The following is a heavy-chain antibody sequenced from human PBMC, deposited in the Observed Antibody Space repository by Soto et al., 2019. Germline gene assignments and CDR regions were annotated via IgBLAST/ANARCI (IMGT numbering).Heavy chain of an antibody. CDR2: ISGSGGST. CDR3: AKDRGGIVVVVAATLGHYGMDV. D-gene: IGHD2-15*01. V-gene: IGHV3-23*01. Sequence: GGSLRLSCAASGFTFSSYAMSWVRQAPGKGLEWVSAISGSGGSTYYADSVKGRFTISRDNSKNTRYLQMNSLGAEDTAVYYCAKDRGGIVVVVAATLGHYGMDVWGQGTTVTVSS. CDR1: GFTFSSYA. J-gene: IGHJ6*02.